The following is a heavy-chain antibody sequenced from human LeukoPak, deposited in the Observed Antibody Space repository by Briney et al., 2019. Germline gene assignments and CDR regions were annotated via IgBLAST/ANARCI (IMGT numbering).Heavy chain of an antibody. CDR1: GFTFSSYG. CDR2: IWYDGSNK. V-gene: IGHV3-33*01. D-gene: IGHD5-18*01. Sequence: PGGSLRLSCAASGFTFSSYGMHWVRQAPGKGLEWVAVIWYDGSNKYYADSVKGRFTISRDNSKNTLYLQMNSLRAEDTAVYYCARGGYSYGFSSVFYFDYWGQGTLVTVSS. J-gene: IGHJ4*02. CDR3: ARGGYSYGFSSVFYFDY.